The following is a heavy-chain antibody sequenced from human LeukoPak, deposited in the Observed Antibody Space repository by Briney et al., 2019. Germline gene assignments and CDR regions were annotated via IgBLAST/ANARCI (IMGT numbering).Heavy chain of an antibody. CDR2: ISSSSSYI. Sequence: GGSLRLSCAASGFTFSSYSMNWVRQAPGKGLEWVSSISSSSSYIYYADSVKGRFTIPRDNAKNSLYLQMNSLRAEDTAVYYCARDLKGYSSSSGLDYWGQGTLVTVSS. D-gene: IGHD6-6*01. CDR1: GFTFSSYS. V-gene: IGHV3-21*01. J-gene: IGHJ4*02. CDR3: ARDLKGYSSSSGLDY.